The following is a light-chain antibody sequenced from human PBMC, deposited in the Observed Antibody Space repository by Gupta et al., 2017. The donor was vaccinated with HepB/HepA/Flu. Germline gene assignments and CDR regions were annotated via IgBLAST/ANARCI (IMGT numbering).Light chain of an antibody. CDR2: GNN. J-gene: IGLJ2*01. CDR1: RSNIGAGYD. Sequence: QSVLTQPPSVSGAPGQRVTISCTGRRSNIGAGYDVHWYQQLPGTAPKLLLFGNNNRPSGVPDRFSGSKSGTSASLAITGLLAGDEADYYCQSYDSSLSGLVFGGGTKLTVL. V-gene: IGLV1-40*01. CDR3: QSYDSSLSGLV.